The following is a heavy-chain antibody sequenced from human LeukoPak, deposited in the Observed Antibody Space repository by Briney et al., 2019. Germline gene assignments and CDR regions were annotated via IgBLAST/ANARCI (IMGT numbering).Heavy chain of an antibody. J-gene: IGHJ1*01. CDR2: INHSGST. CDR3: ARGPYSSGWYTTEYFRH. V-gene: IGHV4-34*01. Sequence: PSETLSLTCAVYGGSFSGYYWSWIRQPPGKGLEWIGEINHSGSTNYNPSLKSRVTISVDTSKNQFSLKLSSVTAADTAVYYCARGPYSSGWYTTEYFRHWGQGTLVTVSS. D-gene: IGHD6-19*01. CDR1: GGSFSGYY.